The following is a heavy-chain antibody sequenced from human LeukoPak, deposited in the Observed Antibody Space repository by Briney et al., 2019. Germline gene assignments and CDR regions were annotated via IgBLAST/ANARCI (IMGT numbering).Heavy chain of an antibody. CDR3: ARDPSGDPQGDY. D-gene: IGHD1-26*01. J-gene: IGHJ4*02. CDR1: GFTFSSYA. CDR2: IYSGGST. V-gene: IGHV3-66*02. Sequence: PGGSLRLSCAASGFTFSSYAMSWVRQAPGKGLERVSVIYSGGSTYYADSVKGRFTISRDNSKNTLYLQMNSLRAEDTAVYYCARDPSGDPQGDYWGQGTLVTVSS.